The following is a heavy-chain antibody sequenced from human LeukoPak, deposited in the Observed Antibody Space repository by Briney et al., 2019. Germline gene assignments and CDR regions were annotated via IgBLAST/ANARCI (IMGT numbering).Heavy chain of an antibody. J-gene: IGHJ6*03. V-gene: IGHV1-46*01. CDR2: INPSGGST. CDR3: ARVHGYSSGWYARDYYYYMDV. D-gene: IGHD6-19*01. Sequence: ASVKVSCKASGYTFTSYYMHWVRQAPGQGLEWMGIINPSGGSTSYAQKFQGRVTMTRDMSTSTVYMELSSLRSEDTAVYYCARVHGYSSGWYARDYYYYMDVWGKGTTVTVSS. CDR1: GYTFTSYY.